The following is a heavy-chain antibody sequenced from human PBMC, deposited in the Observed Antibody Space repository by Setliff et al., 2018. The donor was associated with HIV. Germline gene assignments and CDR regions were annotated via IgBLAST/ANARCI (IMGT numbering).Heavy chain of an antibody. CDR3: AKGAGFNGDYTFDY. Sequence: PSETLSLTCTVSGASITSHYWSWIRQSPGRELEWIGYIYSTGSTNYNPSLQSRVSISMDASKNKFSLKVTSVTSADTAVYYCAKGAGFNGDYTFDYWGQGNLVTVSS. V-gene: IGHV4-59*11. CDR2: IYSTGST. J-gene: IGHJ4*02. D-gene: IGHD4-17*01. CDR1: GASITSHY.